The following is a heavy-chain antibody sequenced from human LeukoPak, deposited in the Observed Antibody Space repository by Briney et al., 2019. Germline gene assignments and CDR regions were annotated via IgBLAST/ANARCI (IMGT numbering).Heavy chain of an antibody. V-gene: IGHV3-11*01. CDR3: ARGEMANFDS. Sequence: GGSLRLSCTASGFTFIDYYMAWIRQAPGKGLEWISYIGTRGTTVYYADSVKGRCTISRDNAKNSLSLQMNNLKVDDKAIDYCARGEMANFDSWGQGTLVTVSS. J-gene: IGHJ4*02. CDR1: GFTFIDYY. D-gene: IGHD5-24*01. CDR2: IGTRGTTV.